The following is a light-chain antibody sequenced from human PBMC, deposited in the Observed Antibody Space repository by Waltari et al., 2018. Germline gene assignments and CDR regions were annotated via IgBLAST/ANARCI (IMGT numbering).Light chain of an antibody. J-gene: IGKJ2*01. Sequence: EIVMTQSPATLSVSPGERATLSCRASQSVSSNLAWYQQKPGKAPMLLIYGASTRATGIPARFSGSGSGTEFTLTISSLQSEDFAVYYCQQYNNWPYTFGQGTKLEIK. CDR3: QQYNNWPYT. CDR1: QSVSSN. V-gene: IGKV3D-15*01. CDR2: GAS.